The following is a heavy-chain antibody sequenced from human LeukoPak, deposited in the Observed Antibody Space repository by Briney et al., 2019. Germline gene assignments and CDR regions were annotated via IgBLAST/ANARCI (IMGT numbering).Heavy chain of an antibody. CDR3: TTGVSGFTYGADY. V-gene: IGHV3-15*01. Sequence: GGSLRLSCAASGLTFSNAWMSWVRQAPGKGLEWVGRIKSKTDGGTTDYAAPVKGRFTISRDDSKNTLYLQMNSLKTEDTAVYYCTTGVSGFTYGADYWGQGTLVTVSS. CDR2: IKSKTDGGTT. CDR1: GLTFSNAW. D-gene: IGHD5-18*01. J-gene: IGHJ4*02.